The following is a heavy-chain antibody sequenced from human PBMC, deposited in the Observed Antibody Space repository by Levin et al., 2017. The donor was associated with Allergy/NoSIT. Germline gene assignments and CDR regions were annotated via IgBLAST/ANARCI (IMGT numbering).Heavy chain of an antibody. CDR2: ISYDGSNK. CDR3: AKEWNY. V-gene: IGHV3-30*18. J-gene: IGHJ4*02. Sequence: PGGSLRLSCAASGFTFSSYGMHWVRQAPGKGLEWVAVISYDGSNKYYADSVKGRFTISRDNSKNTLYLQMNSLRAEDTAVYYCAKEWNYWGQGTLVTVSS. CDR1: GFTFSSYG.